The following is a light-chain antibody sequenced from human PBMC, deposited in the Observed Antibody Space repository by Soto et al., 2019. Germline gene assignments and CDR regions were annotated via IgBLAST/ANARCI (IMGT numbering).Light chain of an antibody. V-gene: IGKV3-15*01. CDR3: QQYNTWPNT. CDR1: QSISTN. Sequence: EIVMTQSPVTLSVSPGESAALSCRASQSISTNLAWYQQKPGQARRLLIYSASSRATGLPARFSGSGSGTDFTLTISSLRPEDFAVYYCQQYNTWPNTFGQGTKVDIK. CDR2: SAS. J-gene: IGKJ2*01.